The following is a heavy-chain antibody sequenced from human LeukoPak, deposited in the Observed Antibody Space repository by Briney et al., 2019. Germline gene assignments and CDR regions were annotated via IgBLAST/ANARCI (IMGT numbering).Heavy chain of an antibody. V-gene: IGHV4-34*01. CDR1: GGSFSGYY. D-gene: IGHD3-22*01. CDR3: ARQARVAIRASYYYDSSGYSSPFDY. Sequence: SETLSLTCAVYGGSFSGYYWSWIRQPPGKGLEWIGEINHSGSTNYNPSLKSRVTISVDTSKNQLSLKLSSVTAADTAVYYCARQARVAIRASYYYDSSGYSSPFDYWGQGTLVTVSS. CDR2: INHSGST. J-gene: IGHJ4*02.